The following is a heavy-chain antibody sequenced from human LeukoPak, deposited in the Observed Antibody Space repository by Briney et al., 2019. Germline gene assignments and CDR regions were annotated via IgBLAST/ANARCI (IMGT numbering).Heavy chain of an antibody. CDR1: GYTFTSYY. V-gene: IGHV1-46*01. CDR2: INPSGGST. CDR3: AREEQLVPGDY. Sequence: ASVKVSCKASGYTFTSYYMHWVRQAPGQGLEWMGIINPSGGSTSYAQKFQGRVTMTRDTSTSTVYMELGSLRSEDTAVYYCAREEQLVPGDYWGQGTLVTVSS. D-gene: IGHD6-6*01. J-gene: IGHJ4*02.